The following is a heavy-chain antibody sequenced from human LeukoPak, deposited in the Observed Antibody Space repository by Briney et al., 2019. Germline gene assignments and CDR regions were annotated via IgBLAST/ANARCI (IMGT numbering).Heavy chain of an antibody. CDR1: GFSFITYS. J-gene: IGHJ4*02. CDR2: ISASGGTI. Sequence: GGSLRLSCAASGFSFITYSMNWVRRAPGEGLEWIAYISASGGTIYYGDSVKGRFTISRDNAQNTLYLQMDSLRVDDTAVYYCAGGGFSGFDHWGQGIVVTVSS. CDR3: AGGGFSGFDH. V-gene: IGHV3-48*04. D-gene: IGHD4-23*01.